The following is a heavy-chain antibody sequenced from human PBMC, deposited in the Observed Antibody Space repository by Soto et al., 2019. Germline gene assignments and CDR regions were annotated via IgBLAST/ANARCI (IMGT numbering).Heavy chain of an antibody. CDR1: GGTFSSYT. Sequence: EASVKVSCKASGGTFSSYTISWVRQAPGQGLEWMGRIIPILGIANYAQKFQGRVTITADKSTSTAYMELSSLRSEDTAVYYCAREVDYGDYYFDYWGQGTLVTVSS. D-gene: IGHD4-17*01. J-gene: IGHJ4*02. V-gene: IGHV1-69*04. CDR2: IIPILGIA. CDR3: AREVDYGDYYFDY.